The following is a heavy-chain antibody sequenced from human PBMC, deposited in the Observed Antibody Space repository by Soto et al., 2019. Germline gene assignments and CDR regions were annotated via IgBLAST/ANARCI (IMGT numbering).Heavy chain of an antibody. CDR2: INPSGGST. V-gene: IGHV1-46*01. CDR3: ASADYYDSSGFFNDY. D-gene: IGHD3-22*01. CDR1: GYVFTNHY. J-gene: IGHJ4*02. Sequence: ASVKVSCKASGYVFTNHYIHWVRQAPGQGLEWMGIINPSGGSTNYLQKFQGRVTMTRDTSTSTVYMELSSLRSEDTAVYFCASADYYDSSGFFNDYCGQGTLVTVSS.